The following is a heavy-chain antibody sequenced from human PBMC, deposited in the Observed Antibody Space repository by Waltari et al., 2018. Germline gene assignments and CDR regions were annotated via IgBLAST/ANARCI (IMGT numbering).Heavy chain of an antibody. V-gene: IGHV3-9*01. CDR2: ISWNSGSR. Sequence: EVQLVESGGGLVQPGRSLRLSCAASGFTFDDYAMHWVRQAPGKGLEWVSGISWNSGSRGYAESLKGRFTISGDNAKKSLYLQMNSLRSEDTAVYYCATGGCSSTSCYEVWYNWFDPWGQGTLVTVSS. J-gene: IGHJ5*02. D-gene: IGHD2-2*01. CDR1: GFTFDDYA. CDR3: ATGGCSSTSCYEVWYNWFDP.